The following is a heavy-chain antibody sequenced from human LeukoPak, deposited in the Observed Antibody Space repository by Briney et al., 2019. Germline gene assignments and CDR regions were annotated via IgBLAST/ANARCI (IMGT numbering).Heavy chain of an antibody. D-gene: IGHD3-22*01. V-gene: IGHV3-7*01. CDR3: ASTGDYYDSSGYYGY. Sequence: GGSLRLSCEASGFTFSSYWMTWVRQAPGKGLEWVANIKQDGSEKYYVDSVKGRFTISRDNAKNSLYLQMNSLRAEDTAVYYCASTGDYYDSSGYYGYWGQGTLVTVSS. CDR2: IKQDGSEK. J-gene: IGHJ4*02. CDR1: GFTFSSYW.